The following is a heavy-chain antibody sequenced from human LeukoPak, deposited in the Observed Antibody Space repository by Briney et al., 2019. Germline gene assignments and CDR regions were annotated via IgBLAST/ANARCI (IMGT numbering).Heavy chain of an antibody. Sequence: SETLSLTCAVYGGSFSGYYWSWIRQPPGKGLEWIGEINHSGSTNYNPSLKSRVTISVDTSKNQFFLKLSSVTAADTAVYYCARSLEATGRILDYWGQGTLVTVSS. J-gene: IGHJ4*02. CDR1: GGSFSGYY. V-gene: IGHV4-34*01. CDR3: ARSLEATGRILDY. D-gene: IGHD3-10*01. CDR2: INHSGST.